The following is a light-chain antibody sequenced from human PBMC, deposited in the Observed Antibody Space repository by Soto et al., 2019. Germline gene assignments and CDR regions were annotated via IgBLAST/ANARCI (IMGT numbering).Light chain of an antibody. CDR1: QSVASN. CDR2: GAS. J-gene: IGKJ1*01. Sequence: EIVMTQSPASLSVSPGDGATLSCWASQSVASNVAWYQQKPGQGPRLLIHGASTRAAGVPARFSGSGSGTDFTLTISSLQSEDFAVYYCQQYGSSPRTFGQGTKVEIK. CDR3: QQYGSSPRT. V-gene: IGKV3-15*01.